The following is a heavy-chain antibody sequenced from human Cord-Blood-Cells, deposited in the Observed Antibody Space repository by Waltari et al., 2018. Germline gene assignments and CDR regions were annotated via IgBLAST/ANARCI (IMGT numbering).Heavy chain of an antibody. D-gene: IGHD3-10*01. V-gene: IGHV1-69*02. CDR3: ARSEVQAPPGY. CDR2: IIPNLGIA. J-gene: IGHJ4*02. CDR1: GGTFSSYT. Sequence: QVQLVQSGAEVKKPGSSVKVSCKASGGTFSSYTISWVRQAPGQGLEWMGRIIPNLGIANYAQKFQGRVTITADKSTSTAYMELSSLRSEDTAVYYCARSEVQAPPGYWGQGTLVTVSS.